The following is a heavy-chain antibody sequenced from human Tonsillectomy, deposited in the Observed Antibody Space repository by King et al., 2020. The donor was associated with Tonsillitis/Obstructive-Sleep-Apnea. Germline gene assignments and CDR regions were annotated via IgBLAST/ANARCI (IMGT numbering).Heavy chain of an antibody. D-gene: IGHD5-18*01. CDR1: GYSFTNYW. CDR3: AAGYRYGYGGYNDY. Sequence: VQLVESGAEVKKPGESLRISCKGSGYSFTNYWITWVRQMPGKGLEWMGRIDPSDSYTNYSPSFQGHVIISVDKSISTAYLQWSSLKASDTALYYCAAGYRYGYGGYNDYWGQGTLVTVSS. CDR2: IDPSDSYT. J-gene: IGHJ4*02. V-gene: IGHV5-10-1*03.